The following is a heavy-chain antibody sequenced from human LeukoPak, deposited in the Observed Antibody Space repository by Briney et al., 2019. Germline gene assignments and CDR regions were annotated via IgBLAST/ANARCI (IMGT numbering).Heavy chain of an antibody. Sequence: GGSLRLSCAASGFTFTMFSMNWVRQAPGKGLEWVANIKQDGSEKYYGDSVRGRFTISRDNAKNSLYLQMNSLRAEDTAVYYCARAVGNSGTDYWGQGTLVTVSS. D-gene: IGHD4-23*01. V-gene: IGHV3-7*04. CDR3: ARAVGNSGTDY. J-gene: IGHJ4*02. CDR1: GFTFTMFS. CDR2: IKQDGSEK.